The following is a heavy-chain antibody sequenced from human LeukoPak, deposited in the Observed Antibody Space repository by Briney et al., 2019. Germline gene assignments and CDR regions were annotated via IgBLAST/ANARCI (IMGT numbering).Heavy chain of an antibody. Sequence: GGSLRLSCAVSGFTFDDYAMHWVRQAPGKGLEWVSGISWNSGTIGYADSVKGRFTISRDNAKNSLYLQMNSLRAVDTAVYYCARRPYCSGGSCYHELDYWGQGTLVTVSS. CDR3: ARRPYCSGGSCYHELDY. J-gene: IGHJ4*02. CDR1: GFTFDDYA. D-gene: IGHD2-15*01. CDR2: ISWNSGTI. V-gene: IGHV3-9*01.